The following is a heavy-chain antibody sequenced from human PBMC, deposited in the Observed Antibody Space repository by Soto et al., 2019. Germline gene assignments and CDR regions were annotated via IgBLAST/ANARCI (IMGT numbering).Heavy chain of an antibody. Sequence: QVQLVQSGAEVKKPGASVKVSCKASGYTFTSYDINWVRQATGQGLEWMGWMNPNSGNTGYAQKFQGRVTMTRNTSRSTAYMELSSLRSEDTAVYYCARGGGIMITFVGVIAMNPFDYWGQGTLVTVSS. V-gene: IGHV1-8*01. CDR2: MNPNSGNT. CDR1: GYTFTSYD. J-gene: IGHJ4*02. CDR3: ARGGGIMITFVGVIAMNPFDY. D-gene: IGHD3-16*02.